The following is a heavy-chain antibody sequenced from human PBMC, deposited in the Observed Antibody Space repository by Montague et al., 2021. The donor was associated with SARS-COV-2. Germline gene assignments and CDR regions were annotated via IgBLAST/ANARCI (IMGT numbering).Heavy chain of an antibody. V-gene: IGHV4-59*13. J-gene: IGHJ4*02. CDR3: ARDFDY. Sequence: SETLSLTCTVSGGSISSYYWSWIRQPPGEGLEWIGYMYYSGSTNYNPSPKSRVTLSVDTSKNQFSLKLSSVTAADTAVYYCARDFDYWGQGTLVTVSS. CDR2: MYYSGST. CDR1: GGSISSYY.